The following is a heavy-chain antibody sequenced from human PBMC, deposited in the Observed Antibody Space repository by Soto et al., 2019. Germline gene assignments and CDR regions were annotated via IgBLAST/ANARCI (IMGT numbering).Heavy chain of an antibody. CDR2: IYYSGST. J-gene: IGHJ5*02. CDR1: GGSISSSSYY. D-gene: IGHD2-15*01. V-gene: IGHV4-39*01. CDR3: ARPRPRYCSGGSCYHNWFDP. Sequence: QLQLQESGPGLVKPSETLSLTCTVSGGSISSSSYYWGWIRQPPGKGLEWIGSIYYSGSTYYNPSRKGRVTIAVDTSKNQFSLKLSSVTAADTAVYYCARPRPRYCSGGSCYHNWFDPWGQGTLVTVSS.